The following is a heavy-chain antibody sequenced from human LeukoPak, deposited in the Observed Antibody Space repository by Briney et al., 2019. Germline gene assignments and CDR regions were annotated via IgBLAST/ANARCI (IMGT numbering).Heavy chain of an antibody. Sequence: SETLSLTCTVSGGSISSYYWSWIRQPPGKGLEWIGYIYYSGSTNYNPSLKSRVTISVDTSKNLFSLKLSSVTAADTAVYYCERLIGPTTVTKNWFDPWGQGTLVTVYS. CDR1: GGSISSYY. V-gene: IGHV4-59*01. CDR3: ERLIGPTTVTKNWFDP. J-gene: IGHJ5*02. D-gene: IGHD4-17*01. CDR2: IYYSGST.